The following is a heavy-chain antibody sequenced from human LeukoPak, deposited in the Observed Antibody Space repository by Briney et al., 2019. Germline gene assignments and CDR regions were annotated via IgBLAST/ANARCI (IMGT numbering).Heavy chain of an antibody. Sequence: PGGSLRLSCAASGFTFSSYAMYWVRQAPGKGLEWVAVISYDGSNKYYADSVKGRFTISRDNSKNTLYLQMNSLRAEDTAVYYCARDRWIQLWEGAFDIWGQGTMVTVSS. CDR1: GFTFSSYA. V-gene: IGHV3-30*04. CDR2: ISYDGSNK. J-gene: IGHJ3*02. CDR3: ARDRWIQLWEGAFDI. D-gene: IGHD5-18*01.